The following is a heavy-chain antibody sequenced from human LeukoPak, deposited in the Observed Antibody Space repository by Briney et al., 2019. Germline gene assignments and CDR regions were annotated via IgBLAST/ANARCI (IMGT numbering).Heavy chain of an antibody. CDR3: ARDSVGSGSYFDY. Sequence: GGSLRLSCAASGFTFSGYSMNWVRQAPGKGLEWVSSISSSSSYIYYADSVKGRFTISRDNAKNSLYLQMNSLRAEDTAVYYCARDSVGSGSYFDYWGQGTLVTVSS. CDR1: GFTFSGYS. CDR2: ISSSSSYI. V-gene: IGHV3-21*01. J-gene: IGHJ4*02. D-gene: IGHD3-10*01.